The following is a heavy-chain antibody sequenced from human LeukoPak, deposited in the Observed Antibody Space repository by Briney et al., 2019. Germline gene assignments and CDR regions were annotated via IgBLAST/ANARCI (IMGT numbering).Heavy chain of an antibody. V-gene: IGHV4-59*01. D-gene: IGHD6-13*01. Sequence: SETLSLTCTVSGGSISSYYWSWIRQPPGKGLEWIGYIYYSGSTNYNPSLKSRVTISVDTSKNQFSLKLSPVTAADTAVYYCARGSSSWQIYPLTEFDYWGQGTLVTVSS. CDR2: IYYSGST. J-gene: IGHJ4*02. CDR1: GGSISSYY. CDR3: ARGSSSWQIYPLTEFDY.